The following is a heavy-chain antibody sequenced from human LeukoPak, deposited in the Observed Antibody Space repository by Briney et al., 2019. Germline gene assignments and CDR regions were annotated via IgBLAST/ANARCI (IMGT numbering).Heavy chain of an antibody. D-gene: IGHD2-2*01. CDR1: GYTFTNYD. V-gene: IGHV1-8*01. J-gene: IGHJ4*02. CDR2: MNPNSGNT. Sequence: ASVKVSFKASGYTFTNYDVTWVRQAPGQGLEYMGWMNPNSGNTGFAQKFSGRVTMTSGASTTSAFMELMRLTSEDTAVYYCTRAVRNQLLSEYWGQGTRITVSS. CDR3: TRAVRNQLLSEY.